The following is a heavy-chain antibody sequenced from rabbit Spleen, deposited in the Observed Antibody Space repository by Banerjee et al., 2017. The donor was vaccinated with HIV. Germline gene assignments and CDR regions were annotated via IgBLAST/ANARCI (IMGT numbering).Heavy chain of an antibody. CDR1: GFTINNNYY. CDR3: ARGSATMTMVITGYYLGL. D-gene: IGHD2-1*01. J-gene: IGHJ4*01. V-gene: IGHV1S45*01. Sequence: QEQLEESGGDLVQPEGSLTLTCKASGFTINNNYYTCWVRQAPGKGPEWIACIYADFSGSTYYASWAKGRFTISKTSSTTVTLQMTSLTAADTATYFCARGSATMTMVITGYYLGLWGQGTLSPS. CDR2: IYADFSGST.